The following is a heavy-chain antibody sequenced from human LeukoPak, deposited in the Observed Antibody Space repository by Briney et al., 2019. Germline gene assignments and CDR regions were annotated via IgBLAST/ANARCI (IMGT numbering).Heavy chain of an antibody. CDR2: IIPILGIA. Sequence: ASVKVSCKASGGTFSSYAISWVRQAPGQGLEWMGRIIPILGIANYAQKFQGRVTITADKSTSTAYMELSSLRSEDTAVYYCARGSKGGTVTTSMVGYYYYGMDVWGQGTTVTVSS. J-gene: IGHJ6*02. CDR1: GGTFSSYA. D-gene: IGHD4-17*01. CDR3: ARGSKGGTVTTSMVGYYYYGMDV. V-gene: IGHV1-69*04.